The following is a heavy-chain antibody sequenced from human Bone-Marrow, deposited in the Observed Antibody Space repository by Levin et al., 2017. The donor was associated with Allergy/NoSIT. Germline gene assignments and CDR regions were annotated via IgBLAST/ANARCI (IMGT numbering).Heavy chain of an antibody. CDR2: ISPEGSTK. CDR1: GFMFDNYG. D-gene: IGHD5-18*01. J-gene: IGHJ4*02. Sequence: GESLKISCAASGFMFDNYGMHWVRQAPGKGPEWVAVISPEGSTKYHVDSVKGRFTISRDNSKNTLYLQMTSLRPEDAGVYYCARGGAYTYGYGDYWGQGTLVTVSS. CDR3: ARGGAYTYGYGDY. V-gene: IGHV3-30*03.